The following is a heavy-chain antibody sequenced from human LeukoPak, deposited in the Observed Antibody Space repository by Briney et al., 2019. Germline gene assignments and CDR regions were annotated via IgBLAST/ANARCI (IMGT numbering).Heavy chain of an antibody. CDR1: GGSFSGYY. CDR3: LLNYDILTGYYTDY. D-gene: IGHD3-9*01. V-gene: IGHV4-34*01. J-gene: IGHJ4*02. Sequence: PETLSLTCAVYGGSFSGYYWSWIRQPPGKGLEWIGEINHSGSTNYNPSLKSRVTISVDTSKNQFSLKLSSVTAADTAVYYCLLNYDILTGYYTDYWGQGTLVTVSS. CDR2: INHSGST.